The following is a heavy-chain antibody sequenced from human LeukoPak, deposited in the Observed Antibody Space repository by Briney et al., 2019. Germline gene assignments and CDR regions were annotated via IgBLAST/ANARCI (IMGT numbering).Heavy chain of an antibody. CDR3: TTERITIFSHYMDV. CDR1: GFTFSSYE. Sequence: PGGSLRLSCAASGFTFSSYEMNWVRQAPGKGLEWVGRIKSKTDGGTTDYAAPVKGRFTISRDDSKNTLYLQMNSLKTEDTAVYYCTTERITIFSHYMDVWGKGTTDTISS. V-gene: IGHV3-15*01. CDR2: IKSKTDGGTT. D-gene: IGHD3-9*01. J-gene: IGHJ6*03.